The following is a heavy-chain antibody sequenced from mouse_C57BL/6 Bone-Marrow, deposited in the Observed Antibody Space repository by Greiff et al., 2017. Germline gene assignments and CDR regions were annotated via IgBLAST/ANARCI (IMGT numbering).Heavy chain of an antibody. CDR3: ARDCTVVALYWYFDV. J-gene: IGHJ1*03. Sequence: DVKLVESGGGLVKPGGSLKLSCAASGFTFSSYAMSWVRQTPEKRLEWVATISDGGSYTYYPDNVKGRFTISRDNAKNNLYLQMSHLKSEDTAMYYCARDCTVVALYWYFDVWGTGTTVTVSS. V-gene: IGHV5-4*01. CDR2: ISDGGSYT. CDR1: GFTFSSYA. D-gene: IGHD1-1*01.